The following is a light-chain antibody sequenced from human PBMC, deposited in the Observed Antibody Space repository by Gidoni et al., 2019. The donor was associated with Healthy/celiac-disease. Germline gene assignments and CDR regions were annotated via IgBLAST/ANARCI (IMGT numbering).Light chain of an antibody. V-gene: IGKV3-20*01. CDR3: QQYGSSPLYT. Sequence: EIALTQSPGTLPLSPGERDTLPCRASQVVSSSYLAWYEQKPGPAPRLLIYSASSRATGTPDRFSGSWSGTDFTLTISRLEPEDFAVYYCQQYGSSPLYTFGQGTKLEIK. CDR2: SAS. CDR1: QVVSSSY. J-gene: IGKJ2*01.